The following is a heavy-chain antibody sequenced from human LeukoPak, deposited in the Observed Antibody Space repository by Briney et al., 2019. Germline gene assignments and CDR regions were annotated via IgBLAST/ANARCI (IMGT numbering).Heavy chain of an antibody. CDR3: AKVSSSGWYGGWFDP. CDR1: GFTFSSSE. CDR2: INSGGSTI. Sequence: GGSLRLSCAASGFTFSSSEMNWVRQAPGKGLEWLSYINSGGSTIYYADSVKGRFTISRDNSKNTLYLQMNSLRAEDTAVYYCAKVSSSGWYGGWFDPWGQGTLVTVSS. D-gene: IGHD6-19*01. J-gene: IGHJ5*02. V-gene: IGHV3-48*03.